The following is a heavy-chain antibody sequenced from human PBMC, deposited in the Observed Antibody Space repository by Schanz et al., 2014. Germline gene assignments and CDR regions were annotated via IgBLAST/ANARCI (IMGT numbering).Heavy chain of an antibody. CDR2: IWYDGSNK. CDR1: GFTFSSYG. D-gene: IGHD5-12*01. Sequence: VQVVESGGGWVQPGRSLRLSCAASGFTFSSYGMHWVRQAPGKGLEWVAVIWYDGSNKYYADSVKGRFTISRDNSKNTLFLQMNSLRAEDTAVYYCARKVVATIGGYYDNWGQGTLVIVSS. V-gene: IGHV3-33*01. J-gene: IGHJ4*02. CDR3: ARKVVATIGGYYDN.